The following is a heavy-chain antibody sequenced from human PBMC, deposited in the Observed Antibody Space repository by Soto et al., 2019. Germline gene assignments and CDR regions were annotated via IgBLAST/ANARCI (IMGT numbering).Heavy chain of an antibody. V-gene: IGHV3-30*18. CDR2: ISHDGSDK. J-gene: IGHJ4*02. CDR3: AKENQHLVHDY. Sequence: LRLSCAASGFTFRNYGMHWVRQAPGKGLEWVAVISHDGSDKYYADSMKGRFIISRDNSENTLFLNMNSLKPEDTAVYYCAKENQHLVHDYWGQGTLVTVSS. D-gene: IGHD6-13*01. CDR1: GFTFRNYG.